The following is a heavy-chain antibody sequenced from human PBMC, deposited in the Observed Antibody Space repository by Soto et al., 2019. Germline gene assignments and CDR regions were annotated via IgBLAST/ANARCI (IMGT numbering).Heavy chain of an antibody. J-gene: IGHJ6*02. Sequence: QVQLVESGGGVVQPGRSLRLSCAASGFTFSSYAMHWVRQAPGKGLEWVAVISYDGSNKYYADSVKGRFTISRDNSKNTLYLQMNSLRAEDTAVYYCARDVESGSSQYYYYYGMDVWGQGTTVTVSS. CDR1: GFTFSSYA. D-gene: IGHD1-26*01. V-gene: IGHV3-30-3*01. CDR2: ISYDGSNK. CDR3: ARDVESGSSQYYYYYGMDV.